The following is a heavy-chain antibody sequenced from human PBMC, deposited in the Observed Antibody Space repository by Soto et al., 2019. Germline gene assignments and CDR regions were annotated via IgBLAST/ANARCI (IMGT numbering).Heavy chain of an antibody. CDR2: ISGSGGST. J-gene: IGHJ4*02. V-gene: IGHV3-23*01. CDR3: AKDLRARSPYYYDSSGLGYFDY. Sequence: GGSLRLSCAASGFTFSSYAMSWVRQAPGKGLEWVSAISGSGGSTYYADSVKGRFTISRDNSKNTLYLQMNSLRAEDTAVYYCAKDLRARSPYYYDSSGLGYFDYWGQGT. D-gene: IGHD3-22*01. CDR1: GFTFSSYA.